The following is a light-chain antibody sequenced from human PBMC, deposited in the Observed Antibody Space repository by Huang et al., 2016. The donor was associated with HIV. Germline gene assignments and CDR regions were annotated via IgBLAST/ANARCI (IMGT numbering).Light chain of an antibody. Sequence: ETVLTQSPATLSLSPGERATLSCRASQSVNSYLAWYQQTPGQTPRLLIYEASNRATGIPARFSCSGSGTDFTLTISSLEPEDFAVYYCQQRKYWPPITFGQGTRLEIK. CDR3: QQRKYWPPIT. V-gene: IGKV3-11*01. CDR1: QSVNSY. J-gene: IGKJ5*01. CDR2: EAS.